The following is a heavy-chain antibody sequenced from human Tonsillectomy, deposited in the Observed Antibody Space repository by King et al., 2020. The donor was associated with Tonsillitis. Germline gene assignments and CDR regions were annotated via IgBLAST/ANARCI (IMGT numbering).Heavy chain of an antibody. CDR3: ARGYSNWGFDY. Sequence: VQLQESGPGLVKPSETLSLTCTVSGGSISSYYWSWIRQPPGKGLEWIGYIYYIGSTNSNPSLKSRVTISVDTSKNQFSLKLSSVTAADTAVYYCARGYSNWGFDYWGQGTLVTVSS. CDR1: GGSISSYY. D-gene: IGHD7-27*01. V-gene: IGHV4-59*01. CDR2: IYYIGST. J-gene: IGHJ4*02.